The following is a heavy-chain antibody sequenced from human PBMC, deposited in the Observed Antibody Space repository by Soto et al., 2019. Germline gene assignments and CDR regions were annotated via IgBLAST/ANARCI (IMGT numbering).Heavy chain of an antibody. Sequence: SLRLSCAASGFTFSSYEMNWVRQAPGKGLEWVSYISSSGSTIYYADSVKGRFTISRDNAKNSLYLDLTRLRAEDTAVYFCVRDYYDTSGYPNTFDMWGQGTMVTVSS. CDR3: VRDYYDTSGYPNTFDM. V-gene: IGHV3-48*03. CDR2: ISSSGSTI. CDR1: GFTFSSYE. D-gene: IGHD3-22*01. J-gene: IGHJ3*02.